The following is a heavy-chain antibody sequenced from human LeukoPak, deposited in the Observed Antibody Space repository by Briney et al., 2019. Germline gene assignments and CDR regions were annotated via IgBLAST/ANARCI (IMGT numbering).Heavy chain of an antibody. Sequence: ASVKVSCKASGYTFTSYVINWVRQATGQGLEWMGWMNPNSGNTGYAQKFQGRVTITRNTSISTAYTELSSLRSEDTAVYYCAIGPRYYDSSGYYYEDYWGQGTLVTVSS. CDR1: GYTFTSYV. V-gene: IGHV1-8*03. D-gene: IGHD3-22*01. CDR2: MNPNSGNT. CDR3: AIGPRYYDSSGYYYEDY. J-gene: IGHJ4*02.